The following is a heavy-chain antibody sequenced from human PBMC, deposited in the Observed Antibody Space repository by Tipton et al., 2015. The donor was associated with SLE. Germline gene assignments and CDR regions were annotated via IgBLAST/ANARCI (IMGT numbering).Heavy chain of an antibody. CDR2: IHSSGSP. V-gene: IGHV4-61*01. CDR3: TRGGASSKWLDP. J-gene: IGHJ5*02. Sequence: LRLSCTVSGASISSNSHYWSWVRQPPGKGLEWIGFIHSSGSPKYNPSLTSRITISLDTSKNQFSLKLTSVTAADTAVYYCTRGGASSKWLDPWGQGVLVTVSS. CDR1: GASISSNSHY. D-gene: IGHD6-6*01.